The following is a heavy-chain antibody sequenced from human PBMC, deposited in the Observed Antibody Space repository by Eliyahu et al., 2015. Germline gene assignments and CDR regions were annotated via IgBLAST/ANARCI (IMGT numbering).Heavy chain of an antibody. J-gene: IGHJ6*02. CDR2: IWYDGSNK. V-gene: IGHV3-33*01. Sequence: QVQLVESGGGVVQPGRSLRXSXAASGXTFSSYGMHWVRQXPGKGLEWVGVIWYDGSNKYYADSVKGRFTISRDNSKNTLYLQMNSLRAEDTAVYYCARSRDRSPYGMDVWGQGTTVTVSS. D-gene: IGHD2-15*01. CDR3: ARSRDRSPYGMDV. CDR1: GXTFSSYG.